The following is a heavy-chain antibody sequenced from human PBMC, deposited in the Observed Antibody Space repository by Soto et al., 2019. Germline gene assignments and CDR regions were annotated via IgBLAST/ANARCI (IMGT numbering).Heavy chain of an antibody. Sequence: GESLNISCMGSGYSFTSYWIGWVRQMPGKGLEWMGIIYPGDSDARCSPSFQGQVTISADKSISTAYLQWSSLKASDTAMYYCARGREGDYNSGWYDHSDYWGQGTLVTVSS. D-gene: IGHD6-19*01. CDR2: IYPGDSDA. CDR1: GYSFTSYW. CDR3: ARGREGDYNSGWYDHSDY. V-gene: IGHV5-51*01. J-gene: IGHJ4*02.